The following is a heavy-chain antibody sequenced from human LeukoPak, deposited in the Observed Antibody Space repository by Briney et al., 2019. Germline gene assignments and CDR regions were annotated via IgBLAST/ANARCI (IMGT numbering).Heavy chain of an antibody. D-gene: IGHD3-9*01. Sequence: PGGSLRLSCAASGFTFSSYNMNWVRQAPGKGLEWVGFIRSKAYGGTTEYAASVKGRFTISRDDSKSIAYLQMNSLKTEDTAVYYCTTGLLRYFDWFPSFDYWGQGTLVTVSS. CDR2: IRSKAYGGTT. CDR3: TTGLLRYFDWFPSFDY. V-gene: IGHV3-49*04. J-gene: IGHJ4*02. CDR1: GFTFSSYN.